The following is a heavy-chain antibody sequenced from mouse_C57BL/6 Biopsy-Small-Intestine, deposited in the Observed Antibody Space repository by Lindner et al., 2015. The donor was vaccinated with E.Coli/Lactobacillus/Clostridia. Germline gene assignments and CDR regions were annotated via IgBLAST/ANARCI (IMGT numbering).Heavy chain of an antibody. V-gene: IGHV1-79*01. CDR1: GYTFTTHG. CDR3: AREGYSSPFYD. J-gene: IGHJ3*01. D-gene: IGHD1-1*01. Sequence: SVKVSCKASGYTFTTHGINWVRQAPGQGLEWMGWISTYNGNTNYAQKFQGRVTMTTDTSSTTAYMELRSLTSDDTALYFCAREGYSSPFYDWGQGTLVTVS. CDR2: ISTYNGNT.